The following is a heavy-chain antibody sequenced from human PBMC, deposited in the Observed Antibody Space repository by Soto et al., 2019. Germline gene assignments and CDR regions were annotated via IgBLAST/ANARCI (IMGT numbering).Heavy chain of an antibody. J-gene: IGHJ4*02. D-gene: IGHD3-10*01. Sequence: SETLSLTCSVSGGSISGYYCSWFRQPPGKGLEWIGYMGYSGNTSYNPSLRSRVTISVDTSKNQFSLKLSSVTAADTAVYYCASWAYLPYGSGSYYNSWGQGTLVTVSS. CDR3: ASWAYLPYGSGSYYNS. CDR1: GGSISGYY. V-gene: IGHV4-59*08. CDR2: MGYSGNT.